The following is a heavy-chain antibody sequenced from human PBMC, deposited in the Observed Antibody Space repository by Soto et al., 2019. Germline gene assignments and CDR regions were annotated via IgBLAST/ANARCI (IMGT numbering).Heavy chain of an antibody. J-gene: IGHJ4*02. V-gene: IGHV3-30*03. CDR2: ISYDGSNK. CDR3: ARYSGKYQGPIDY. Sequence: PGVSLRLSCSASGFTFSHYCIHWVRQAPGKGLEWLAVISYDGSNKHYANSVKGRFTVSRDNSKNTLYLQMNSLRAEDTAVYFCARYSGKYQGPIDYWGQGTLVTVSS. D-gene: IGHD1-26*01. CDR1: GFTFSHYC.